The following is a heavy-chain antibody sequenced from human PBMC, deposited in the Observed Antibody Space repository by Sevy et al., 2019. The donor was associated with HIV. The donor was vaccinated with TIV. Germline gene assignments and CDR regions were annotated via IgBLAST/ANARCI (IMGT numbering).Heavy chain of an antibody. Sequence: KQSQTLSLTCAVSGGSISSSNWWSWVRQPPGKGLEWIGEIYHSGSTNYNPSLKSRVTISVDKSKNQFSVKLTSVTAADTAVYYCARGRLGIAVAGVFDYWGQGTLVTVSS. J-gene: IGHJ4*02. CDR2: IYHSGST. CDR1: GGSISSSNW. CDR3: ARGRLGIAVAGVFDY. V-gene: IGHV4-4*02. D-gene: IGHD6-19*01.